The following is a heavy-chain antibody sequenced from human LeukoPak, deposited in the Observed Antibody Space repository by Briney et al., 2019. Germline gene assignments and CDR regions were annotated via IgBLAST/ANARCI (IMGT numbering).Heavy chain of an antibody. Sequence: SETLSLTCAVYGGSFSGYYWSWIRQPPGKGLEWIGEINHSGSTNYNPSLKSRVTISVDTSKNQFSLKLSSVTAADTAAYYCALKPLYSSSWSWFDPWGQGTLVTVSS. D-gene: IGHD6-13*01. CDR3: ALKPLYSSSWSWFDP. V-gene: IGHV4-34*01. CDR2: INHSGST. J-gene: IGHJ5*02. CDR1: GGSFSGYY.